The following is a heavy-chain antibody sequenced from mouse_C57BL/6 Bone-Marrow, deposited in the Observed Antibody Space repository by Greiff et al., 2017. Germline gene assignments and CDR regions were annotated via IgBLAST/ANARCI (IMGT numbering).Heavy chain of an antibody. D-gene: IGHD1-1*02. CDR1: GFSLTRYG. CDR3: AKNSGLWTWFAY. Sequence: VKLMESGPGLVQPSQSLSITCTVSGFSLTRYGVHWVRQSPGKGLEWLGVIWRGGSTDYNAAFMSRLSITKDNSTSQVFVKRNSLQANDTAIYYCAKNSGLWTWFAYWGQGTLVTVSA. V-gene: IGHV2-5*01. J-gene: IGHJ3*01. CDR2: IWRGGST.